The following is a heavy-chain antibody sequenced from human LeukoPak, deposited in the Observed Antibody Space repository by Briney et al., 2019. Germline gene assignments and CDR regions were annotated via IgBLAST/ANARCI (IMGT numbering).Heavy chain of an antibody. CDR1: GFTFSSYW. D-gene: IGHD3-9*01. CDR3: AKGSQRYFDWLSYDY. CDR2: ISYDGSNK. J-gene: IGHJ4*02. Sequence: PGGSLRLSCAASGFTFSSYWMSWVRQAPGKGLEWVAVISYDGSNKYYADSVKGRFTISRDNSKNTLYLEMNSLRAEDTAVYYCAKGSQRYFDWLSYDYWGQGTLVTVSS. V-gene: IGHV3-30*18.